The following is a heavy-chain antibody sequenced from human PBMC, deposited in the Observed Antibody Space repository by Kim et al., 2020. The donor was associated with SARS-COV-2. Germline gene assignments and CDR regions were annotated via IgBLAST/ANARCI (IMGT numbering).Heavy chain of an antibody. Sequence: YAQKCQGGGTITADESTSTAYMELSSLRSEDTAVYYCASVPAGSSPSLDYWGQGTLVTVSS. J-gene: IGHJ4*02. D-gene: IGHD2-2*01. CDR3: ASVPAGSSPSLDY. V-gene: IGHV1-69*01.